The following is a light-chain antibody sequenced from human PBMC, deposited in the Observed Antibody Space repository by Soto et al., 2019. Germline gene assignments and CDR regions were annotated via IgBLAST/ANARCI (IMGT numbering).Light chain of an antibody. V-gene: IGKV3-20*01. J-gene: IGKJ4*01. Sequence: EIVLTQSPGTLSLSPGERATLSCRASQSITNNYLAWYQHKPDRAHSLLIYGASSRATGIPDRFSGSASGTDFTLTISRLHPEDFAMYYCQQYGYLVTFGGGTKVEIK. CDR3: QQYGYLVT. CDR1: QSITNNY. CDR2: GAS.